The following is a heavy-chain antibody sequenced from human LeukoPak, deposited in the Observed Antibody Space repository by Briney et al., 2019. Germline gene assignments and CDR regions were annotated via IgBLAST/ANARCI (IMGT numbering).Heavy chain of an antibody. CDR3: AKSGYNRFDY. D-gene: IGHD5-24*01. Sequence: RGSLRLSCAASGFTFSTYWMTWVRQAPGKVLEWVSGISGSGGSTYYADSVKGRFTISRDNSKNTLYLQMNSLRVEDTAVYYCAKSGYNRFDYWGQGTLVTVSS. CDR1: GFTFSTYW. J-gene: IGHJ4*02. V-gene: IGHV3-23*01. CDR2: ISGSGGST.